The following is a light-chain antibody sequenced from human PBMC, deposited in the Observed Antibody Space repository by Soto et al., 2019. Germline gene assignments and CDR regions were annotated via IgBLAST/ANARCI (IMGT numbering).Light chain of an antibody. CDR1: QDIKIY. V-gene: IGKV1-39*01. J-gene: IGKJ5*01. CDR3: QQSYSTPL. CDR2: DAS. Sequence: DVQLPHSPSSLSASVGDRVTVTCQASQDIKIYLNWYQQKPGKAPKLLIYDASNLETGVPSRFSGSGSGTDFTLTISSLQPEDFATYYCQQSYSTPLFGQASRLEIK.